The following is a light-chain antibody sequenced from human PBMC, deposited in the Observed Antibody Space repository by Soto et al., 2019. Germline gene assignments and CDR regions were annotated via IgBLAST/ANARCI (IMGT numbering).Light chain of an antibody. CDR2: GAS. V-gene: IGKV3-15*01. Sequence: EIVRTQSLPTLAVSEGGRAPLSCRASQSVSSNLAWYQQKPGQAPRLLIYGASTRATGIPARFSGSGSGTEFTLTISSLQSEDFAVYYCQQYTNWPPWTSGQGTKVDI. CDR3: QQYTNWPPWT. J-gene: IGKJ1*01. CDR1: QSVSSN.